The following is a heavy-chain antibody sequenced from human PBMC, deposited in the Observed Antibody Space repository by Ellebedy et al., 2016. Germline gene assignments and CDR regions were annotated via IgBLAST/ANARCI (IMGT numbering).Heavy chain of an antibody. J-gene: IGHJ6*03. D-gene: IGHD2-2*02. V-gene: IGHV4-4*07. CDR1: GGSISSYY. CDR2: IYTSGST. CDR3: AREVVPAAIKEYYYYYMDV. Sequence: SETLSLTXTVSGGSISSYYWSWIRQPAGKGLEWIGRIYTSGSTNYNPSLKSRVTMSVDTSKNQFSLKLSSVTAADTAVYYCAREVVPAAIKEYYYYYMDVWGKGTTVTVSS.